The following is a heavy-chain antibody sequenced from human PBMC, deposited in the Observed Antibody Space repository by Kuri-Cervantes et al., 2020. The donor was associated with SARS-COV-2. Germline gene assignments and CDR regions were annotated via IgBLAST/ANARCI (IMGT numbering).Heavy chain of an antibody. CDR1: GGSISSHY. J-gene: IGHJ6*03. CDR3: ARQRGRNYYMDV. V-gene: IGHV4-59*08. CDR2: IYYSGST. Sequence: SETLSLTCTVSGGSISSHYWSWIRQPPGKGLEWIGYIYYSGSTNYNPSLKSRVTISVDTSKNQFFLKLSSVTAADTAVYYCARQRGRNYYMDVWGKGTTVTVSS. D-gene: IGHD1-1*01.